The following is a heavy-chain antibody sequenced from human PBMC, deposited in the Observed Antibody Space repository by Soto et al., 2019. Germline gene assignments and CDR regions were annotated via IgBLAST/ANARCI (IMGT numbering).Heavy chain of an antibody. J-gene: IGHJ5*02. V-gene: IGHV1-3*01. CDR1: GYTFTKYA. CDR2: INAGNGNT. CDR3: TKPRSSLQWPPFDP. Sequence: EASVKVSCKASGYTFTKYAMHWVRQAPGQRLEWMGWINAGNGNTKYSQKFQGRVTITRDTSANTAYMELSSLRPDDTAVYYCTKPRSSLQWPPFDPWGHGTQVTVSS. D-gene: IGHD6-19*01.